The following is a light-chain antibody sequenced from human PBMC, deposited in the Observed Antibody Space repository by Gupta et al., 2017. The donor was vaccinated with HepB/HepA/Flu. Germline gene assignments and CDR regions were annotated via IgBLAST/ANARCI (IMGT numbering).Light chain of an antibody. V-gene: IGKV3-20*01. CDR1: QSVSSSY. CDR3: QQYGSSPMCS. J-gene: IGKJ2*04. Sequence: EIVLTQSPGTLSLSPGERATLSCRASQSVSSSYLAWYLQKPGQAPRLLIYGASSRATGIPDRFSGSGSGTDFTLTISRLEPEDFAVYYCQQYGSSPMCSFGQGTKLEIK. CDR2: GAS.